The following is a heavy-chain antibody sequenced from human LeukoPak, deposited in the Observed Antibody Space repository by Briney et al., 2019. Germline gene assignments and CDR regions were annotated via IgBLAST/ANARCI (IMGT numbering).Heavy chain of an antibody. Sequence: GGSLRLSCAASGFTFSSYSMNWVRQAPGKGLEWVSSISSSSSSYIYYADSVKGRFATSRDNAKNSLYLQMNSLRAEDTAVYYCVRDLVAARFDYWGQGTLVTVSS. D-gene: IGHD6-6*01. J-gene: IGHJ4*02. CDR2: ISSSSSSYI. CDR3: VRDLVAARFDY. V-gene: IGHV3-21*01. CDR1: GFTFSSYS.